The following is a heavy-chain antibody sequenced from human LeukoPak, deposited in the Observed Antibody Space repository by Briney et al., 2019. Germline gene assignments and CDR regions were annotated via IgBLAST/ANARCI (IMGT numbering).Heavy chain of an antibody. CDR3: ARGQEVISGFDAFDI. J-gene: IGHJ3*02. D-gene: IGHD2-21*01. CDR1: GYTLTSYS. CDR2: INTNSGDT. V-gene: IGHV1-2*02. Sequence: ASVTVSCMASGYTLTSYSMHWVRQAPGQGLEWVGWINTNSGDTNYAQSMQGRVTMTRDTSISTAYMELSRLRSDATAVYYCARGQEVISGFDAFDIWGQGTMVTLSS.